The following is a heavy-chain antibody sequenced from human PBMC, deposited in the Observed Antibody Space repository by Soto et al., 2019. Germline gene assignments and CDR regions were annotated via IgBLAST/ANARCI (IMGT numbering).Heavy chain of an antibody. CDR3: ARAPPSGWGSSTSLGWFDP. Sequence: ASVKVSCKASGYTFTGYYMLWVRQAPGQGLEWMGWINPNSGGTNYAQKFQGRVTMTRDTSISTAYMELSRLRSDDPAVYYCARAPPSGWGSSTSLGWFDPWGQGTLVTVSS. CDR1: GYTFTGYY. J-gene: IGHJ5*02. V-gene: IGHV1-2*02. D-gene: IGHD2-2*01. CDR2: INPNSGGT.